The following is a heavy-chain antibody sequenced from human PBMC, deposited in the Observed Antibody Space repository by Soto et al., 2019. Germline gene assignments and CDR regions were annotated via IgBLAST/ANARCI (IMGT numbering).Heavy chain of an antibody. CDR1: GGSISSGGYY. Sequence: KPSETLSLTCTVSGGSISSGGYYWSWIRQHPGKGLEWIGYIYYSGSTYYNPSLKSRVTISVDTSKNQFSLKLSSVTAADTAVYYCARGLYCSGGSCYFDYWGQGTLVTVSS. D-gene: IGHD2-15*01. CDR3: ARGLYCSGGSCYFDY. V-gene: IGHV4-31*03. CDR2: IYYSGST. J-gene: IGHJ4*02.